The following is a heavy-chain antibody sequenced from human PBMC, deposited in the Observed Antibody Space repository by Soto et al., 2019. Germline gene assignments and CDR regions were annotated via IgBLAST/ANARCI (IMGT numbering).Heavy chain of an antibody. CDR1: GYTFSGYF. D-gene: IGHD6-13*01. J-gene: IGHJ4*02. Sequence: QVPLVQSGADVKKPGASVKVSCKTSGYTFSGYFMHWLRQAPGQGLEWMGWMNPNSGGTDNAQNFQGRVSMTWDTSISTAYMEFSRLRSDDTAIYYCARGYYSSSWRVFDYWGQGTLVTVSS. CDR2: MNPNSGGT. V-gene: IGHV1-2*02. CDR3: ARGYYSSSWRVFDY.